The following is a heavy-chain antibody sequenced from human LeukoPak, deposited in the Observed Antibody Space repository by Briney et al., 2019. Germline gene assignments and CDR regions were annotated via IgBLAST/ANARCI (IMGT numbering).Heavy chain of an antibody. Sequence: SVKVSCKAPGDNFSSYVITWVRQAPGQGLEWMGRIIPELDVANLAKTFKGRATITADKSTNTVHMELSGLRSDDTAVYYCARGFWGDSNDYWGQGTLVTVSS. CDR1: GDNFSSYV. D-gene: IGHD3-16*01. CDR2: IIPELDVA. CDR3: ARGFWGDSNDY. V-gene: IGHV1-69*04. J-gene: IGHJ4*02.